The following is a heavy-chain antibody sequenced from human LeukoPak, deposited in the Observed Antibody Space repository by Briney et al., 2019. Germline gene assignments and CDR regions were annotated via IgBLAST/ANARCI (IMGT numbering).Heavy chain of an antibody. CDR3: ARAQYSSGWYVDAFDI. Sequence: PSQTLSLTCTVSGGSISSGGYYWSWIRQHPGKGLEWIGYIYYSGSTNYNPSLKSRVTISVDTSKNQFSLKLSSVTAADTAVYYCARAQYSSGWYVDAFDIWGQGTMVTVSS. J-gene: IGHJ3*02. CDR1: GGSISSGGYY. V-gene: IGHV4-61*08. D-gene: IGHD6-19*01. CDR2: IYYSGST.